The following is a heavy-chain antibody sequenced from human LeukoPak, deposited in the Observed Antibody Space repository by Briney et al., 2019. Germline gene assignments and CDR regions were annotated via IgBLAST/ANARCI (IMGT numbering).Heavy chain of an antibody. CDR2: ISWNSGSI. CDR1: GFTFSSYA. Sequence: GGSLRLSCAASGFTFSSYAMSWVRQAPGKGLEWVSSISWNSGSIVYADSVKGRFTISRDNAKNSLYLQMNSLRLEDTALYYCAKGGCSSITCYLNFWGQGTLVTVSS. D-gene: IGHD2-2*01. J-gene: IGHJ4*02. CDR3: AKGGCSSITCYLNF. V-gene: IGHV3-9*01.